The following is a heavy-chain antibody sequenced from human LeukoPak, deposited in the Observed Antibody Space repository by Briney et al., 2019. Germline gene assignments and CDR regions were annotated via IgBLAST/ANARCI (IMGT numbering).Heavy chain of an antibody. D-gene: IGHD6-13*01. CDR1: GGSISSYY. CDR2: IYTSGST. J-gene: IGHJ6*03. Sequence: SETLSLTCTVSGGSISSYYWSWIRQPAGKGLEWIGRIYTSGSTNYNPSLKSRVTMSVDTSKNQFSLKLSSVTAADTAVYYCARDSYSSSWYHYYYMDVWGKGTTVTVSS. V-gene: IGHV4-4*07. CDR3: ARDSYSSSWYHYYYMDV.